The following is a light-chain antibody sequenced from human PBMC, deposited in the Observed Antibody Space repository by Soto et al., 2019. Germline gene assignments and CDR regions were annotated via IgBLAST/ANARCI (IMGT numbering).Light chain of an antibody. CDR2: GNS. V-gene: IGLV1-40*01. Sequence: QSVLTQPPSVSGAPGQRVTISCTGSSSNIGAGYDVHWYQQLPGTAPKLLIYGNSNRPAGVPDRFSGSKSGTSASLAITGLQAKDDADHAPQSYGSPLSGVVFVGGTKLTVL. CDR3: QSYGSPLSGVV. CDR1: SSNIGAGYD. J-gene: IGLJ2*01.